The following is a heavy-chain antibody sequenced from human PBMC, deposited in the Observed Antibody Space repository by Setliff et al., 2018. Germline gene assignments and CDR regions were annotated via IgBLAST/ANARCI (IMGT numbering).Heavy chain of an antibody. CDR1: GYIFKSYG. CDR3: AISTLSICSGGSCPNAFDV. D-gene: IGHD2-15*01. Sequence: ASVKVSCKASGYIFKSYGISWVRQAPGQGLEWMGWISSYNDVTNYAQSFQGRVTMTTDTSKSAAYMDLRGLRSDDTAVHYCAISTLSICSGGSCPNAFDVWGQGTMVTVSS. CDR2: ISSYNDVT. J-gene: IGHJ3*01. V-gene: IGHV1-18*01.